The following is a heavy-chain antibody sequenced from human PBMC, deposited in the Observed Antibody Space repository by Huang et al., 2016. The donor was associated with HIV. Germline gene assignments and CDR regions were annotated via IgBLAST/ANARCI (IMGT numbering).Heavy chain of an antibody. Sequence: EVQLLESGGGLVQPGGSLRLSCAASGFTFSSDAMGWVRRAPGKGMEWVSVISGGGGSTDYADSVKGRFTISRDNSKNTLYLQMNSLRAEDAAVYYCAKDPYSSSWFDHFDYWGQGTLVTVSS. CDR2: ISGGGGST. J-gene: IGHJ4*02. CDR3: AKDPYSSSWFDHFDY. V-gene: IGHV3-23*01. CDR1: GFTFSSDA. D-gene: IGHD6-13*01.